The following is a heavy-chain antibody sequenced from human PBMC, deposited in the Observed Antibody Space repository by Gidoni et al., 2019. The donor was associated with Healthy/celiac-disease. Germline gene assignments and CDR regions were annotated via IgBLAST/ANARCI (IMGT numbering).Heavy chain of an antibody. V-gene: IGHV3-30*18. Sequence: QVQLVESGGGVVQPGRSLRLSCAAPGFPFSSSGMHWVRQAPGKGLEWVAVISYDGSNKYYADSVKGRFTISRDNSKNTLYLQMNSLRAEDTAVYYGAKSLDIVVVPAADYGMDVWGQGTTVTVSS. CDR1: GFPFSSSG. J-gene: IGHJ6*02. CDR2: ISYDGSNK. CDR3: AKSLDIVVVPAADYGMDV. D-gene: IGHD2-2*03.